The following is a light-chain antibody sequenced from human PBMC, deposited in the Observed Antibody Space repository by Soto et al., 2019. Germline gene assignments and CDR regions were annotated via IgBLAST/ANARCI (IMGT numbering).Light chain of an antibody. CDR2: GAS. CDR3: QQYGSSPWR. Sequence: EIVLTQSPGTLSLSPGESATLXXRSSQSVSSSYLAWYQQKPGQAPRPLIYGASSRATGIPDRFSGSGCGTDFTLTISRLEPEDFAVYYCQQYGSSPWRFGQGTKV. V-gene: IGKV3-20*01. CDR1: QSVSSSY. J-gene: IGKJ1*01.